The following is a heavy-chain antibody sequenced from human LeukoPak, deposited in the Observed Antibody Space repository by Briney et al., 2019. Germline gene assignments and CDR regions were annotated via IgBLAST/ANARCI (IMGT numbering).Heavy chain of an antibody. Sequence: GESLEISCQGSGYSFSSYWIGWGRQVPGKGLEWMGFIYPGESDTRYSPSFQGQVTISADKSISTAYLQWRSLKASDTAMYYCARNRGDNTFDYWGQGILVTVSS. J-gene: IGHJ4*02. V-gene: IGHV5-51*01. CDR3: ARNRGDNTFDY. CDR2: IYPGESDT. CDR1: GYSFSSYW. D-gene: IGHD3-10*01.